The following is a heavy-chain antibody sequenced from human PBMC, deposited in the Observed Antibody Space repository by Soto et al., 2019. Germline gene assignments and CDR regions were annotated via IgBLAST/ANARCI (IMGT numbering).Heavy chain of an antibody. V-gene: IGHV3-23*01. CDR1: GFNFITYA. CDR2: ISASGGST. D-gene: IGHD2-15*01. Sequence: PGGSLRLSCAASGFNFITYAVSWVRQAPGEGMEWVSSISASGGSTYYADSVKGRFTISRDNAKNTLNLQMNSLRAEDTAVYYCAKSKGTYCSGGSCYFPFDYWGQGTLVTVSS. J-gene: IGHJ4*02. CDR3: AKSKGTYCSGGSCYFPFDY.